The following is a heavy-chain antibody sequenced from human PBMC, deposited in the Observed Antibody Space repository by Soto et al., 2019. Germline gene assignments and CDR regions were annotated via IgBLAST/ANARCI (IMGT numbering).Heavy chain of an antibody. D-gene: IGHD1-26*01. CDR3: AKDGASGSYPPYYYFGMDV. J-gene: IGHJ6*02. Sequence: EVQLLESGGGLEHPGGSLRLSCAASGFTFSSYAMSWVRQAPGKGLEWGSTISCSGGNAYYADSVKGRVSISRDNSKNTRRLQMNSLRADDTAVYYCAKDGASGSYPPYYYFGMDVWGQGTTVTVSS. CDR1: GFTFSSYA. CDR2: ISCSGGNA. V-gene: IGHV3-23*01.